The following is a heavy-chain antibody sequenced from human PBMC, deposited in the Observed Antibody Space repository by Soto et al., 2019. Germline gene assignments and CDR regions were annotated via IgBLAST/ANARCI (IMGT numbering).Heavy chain of an antibody. CDR2: INPNSGGT. CDR1: GYTFTGYY. D-gene: IGHD2-2*01. CDR3: ARGSPIVVVPAANSWFDP. V-gene: IGHV1-2*04. J-gene: IGHJ5*02. Sequence: ASVKVSCKASGYTFTGYYMHWVRQAPGQRLEWMGWINPNSGGTNYAQKFQGWVTMTRDTSISTAYMELSRLRSDDTAVYYCARGSPIVVVPAANSWFDPWGQGTLVTVSS.